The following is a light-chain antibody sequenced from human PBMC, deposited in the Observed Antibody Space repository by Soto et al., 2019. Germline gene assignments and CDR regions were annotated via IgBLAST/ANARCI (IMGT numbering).Light chain of an antibody. Sequence: QSALTQPASVSGSPGQSITISCTGTSSDVGGYNYVSWYQQHPGKAPKLMIYDVSNRPSGVSNRFSGSKSGNTASLTISGLQAEDEADYYCSSYTISRTPYVFGAGTQLTVL. CDR1: SSDVGGYNY. V-gene: IGLV2-14*03. CDR2: DVS. CDR3: SSYTISRTPYV. J-gene: IGLJ1*01.